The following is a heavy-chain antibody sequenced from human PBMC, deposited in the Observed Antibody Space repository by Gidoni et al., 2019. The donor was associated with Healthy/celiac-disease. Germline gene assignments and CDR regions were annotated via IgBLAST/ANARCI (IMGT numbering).Heavy chain of an antibody. CDR1: GFTFSSYG. CDR2: ISYDGSNK. D-gene: IGHD6-19*01. CDR3: AKDQAVADGEGYYYGMDV. V-gene: IGHV3-30*18. Sequence: QVQLVESGGGVVQPGRSLRLSFAASGFTFSSYGMHWVRQAPGKGLEGVAVISYDGSNKYYADSVKGRFTISRDNSKNTLYLQMNSLRAEDTAVYYCAKDQAVADGEGYYYGMDVWGQGTTVTVSS. J-gene: IGHJ6*02.